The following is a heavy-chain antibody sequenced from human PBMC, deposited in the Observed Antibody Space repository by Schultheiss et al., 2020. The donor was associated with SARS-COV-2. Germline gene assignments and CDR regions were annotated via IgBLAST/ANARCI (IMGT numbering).Heavy chain of an antibody. CDR3: ALIAVAGPTAPNWFDP. CDR1: GGSISSYY. V-gene: IGHV4-59*01. D-gene: IGHD6-19*01. CDR2: IYYSGST. J-gene: IGHJ5*02. Sequence: SQTLSLTCTVSGGSISSYYWSWIRQPPGKGLEWIGYIYYSGSTNYNPSLKSRVTISVDTSKNQFSLKLSSVTAADTAVYYCALIAVAGPTAPNWFDPWGQGTLVTVSS.